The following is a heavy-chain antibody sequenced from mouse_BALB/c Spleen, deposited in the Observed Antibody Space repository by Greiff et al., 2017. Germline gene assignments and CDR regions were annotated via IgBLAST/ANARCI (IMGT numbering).Heavy chain of an antibody. J-gene: IGHJ3*01. CDR3: ARDQGYYDYDWFAY. V-gene: IGHV2-9*02. CDR1: GFSLTSYG. CDR2: IWAGGST. Sequence: VQLQQSGPGLVAPSQSLSITCTVSGFSLTSYGVHWVRQPPGKGLEWLGVIWAGGSTNYNSALMSRLSISKDNSKSQVFLKMNSLQTDDTAMYYCARDQGYYDYDWFAYWGQGTLVTVSA. D-gene: IGHD2-4*01.